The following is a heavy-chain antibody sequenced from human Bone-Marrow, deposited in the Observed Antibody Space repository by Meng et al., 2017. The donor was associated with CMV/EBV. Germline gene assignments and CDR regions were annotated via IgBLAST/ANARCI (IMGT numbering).Heavy chain of an antibody. Sequence: GGSLRLSFAASGFTFSSYAMHWVRQAPGKGLEWVAVISYDGSNKYYADSVKGRFTISRDNSKNTLYLQMNSLRAEDAAVYYCARAQGGRAFDIWGQGTMVTVSS. D-gene: IGHD3-16*01. J-gene: IGHJ3*02. CDR1: GFTFSSYA. V-gene: IGHV3-30-3*01. CDR2: ISYDGSNK. CDR3: ARAQGGRAFDI.